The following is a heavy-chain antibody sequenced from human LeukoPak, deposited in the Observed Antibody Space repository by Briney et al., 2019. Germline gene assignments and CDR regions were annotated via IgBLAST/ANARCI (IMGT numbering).Heavy chain of an antibody. J-gene: IGHJ4*02. CDR2: ISGSGGST. CDR3: ARYSTYYYDSGSSGPHYFDN. CDR1: GFTFSSYA. D-gene: IGHD3-10*01. Sequence: GGSLRLSCAASGFTFSSYAMSWVRQAPGKGLEWVSAISGSGGSTYYADSVKGRFTISSDNSTNTLYLQLNSLRAEDTCLYYCARYSTYYYDSGSSGPHYFDNWGQGTLGTVFS. V-gene: IGHV3-23*01.